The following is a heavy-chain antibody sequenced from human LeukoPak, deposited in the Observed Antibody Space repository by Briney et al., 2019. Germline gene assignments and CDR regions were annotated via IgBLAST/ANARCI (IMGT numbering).Heavy chain of an antibody. CDR3: ARVNIYDILTGYDDY. J-gene: IGHJ4*02. D-gene: IGHD3-9*01. CDR1: GYTFTGYY. V-gene: IGHV1-2*06. CDR2: INPNSGGT. Sequence: ASVKVSCKASGYTFTGYYMHWVRQAPGQGLEWMGRINPNSGGTTYAQKFQGRVTMTRDTSISTAYMELSRLRSDDTAVYYCARVNIYDILTGYDDYWGQGTLVTVSS.